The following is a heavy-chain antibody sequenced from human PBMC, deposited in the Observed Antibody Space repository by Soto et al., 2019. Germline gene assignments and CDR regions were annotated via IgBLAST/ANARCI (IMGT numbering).Heavy chain of an antibody. J-gene: IGHJ5*02. V-gene: IGHV4-34*01. D-gene: IGHD3-10*01. CDR2: INHSGST. CDR3: ARGPEGFHPLSNNWFDP. Sequence: PWETLSLTCAVYGGSFSGYYWSWIRQPPGKGLEWIGEINHSGSTNYNPSLKSRVTISVDTSKNQFSLKLSSVTAADTAVYYCARGPEGFHPLSNNWFDPWGQGTPVTVSS. CDR1: GGSFSGYY.